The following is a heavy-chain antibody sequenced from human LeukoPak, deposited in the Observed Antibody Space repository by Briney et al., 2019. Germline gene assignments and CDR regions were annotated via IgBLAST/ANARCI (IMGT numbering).Heavy chain of an antibody. J-gene: IGHJ4*02. D-gene: IGHD6-19*01. Sequence: PGGSLRLSCAASGFTFSSYAMSWVRQAPGKGLEWVSAISGSGGSTYYADSVKGRLTISRDNSKNTLYLQMNSLRAEDTAVYYCAKDPQGIAVAGPPGWGQGTLVTVSP. V-gene: IGHV3-23*01. CDR3: AKDPQGIAVAGPPG. CDR1: GFTFSSYA. CDR2: ISGSGGST.